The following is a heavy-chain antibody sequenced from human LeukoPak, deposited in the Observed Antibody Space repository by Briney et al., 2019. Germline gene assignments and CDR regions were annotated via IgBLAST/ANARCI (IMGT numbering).Heavy chain of an antibody. Sequence: GESLKISCKGSGYSFTSYWIGWVRQMPEKGLEWMGIIYPGDSDTRYSPSFQGQVTISADKSISAAYLQWSSLKASDTAMYYCARLIGHSGSYYFPFDYWGQGTLVTVSS. V-gene: IGHV5-51*01. CDR2: IYPGDSDT. CDR1: GYSFTSYW. J-gene: IGHJ4*02. CDR3: ARLIGHSGSYYFPFDY. D-gene: IGHD1-26*01.